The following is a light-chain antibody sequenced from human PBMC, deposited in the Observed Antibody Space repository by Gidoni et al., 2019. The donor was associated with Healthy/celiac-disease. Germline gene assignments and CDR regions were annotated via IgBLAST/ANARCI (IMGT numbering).Light chain of an antibody. J-gene: IGKJ1*01. CDR3: QQYNSYSWT. Sequence: DIQMTQSPSTLSASVGDRVTITCRASQSISSWLAWYQQKPGKAPKPLIYKASSLESGVPSRFSGSGSGTEFTLTISSLQPDEFATYYCQQYNSYSWTFXQXTKVEIK. CDR2: KAS. CDR1: QSISSW. V-gene: IGKV1-5*03.